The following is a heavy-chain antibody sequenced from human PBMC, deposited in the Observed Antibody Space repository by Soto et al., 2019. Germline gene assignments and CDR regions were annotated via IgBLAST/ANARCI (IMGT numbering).Heavy chain of an antibody. Sequence: GGSLRLSCAASGFTFSRCSMNWVREARWKGLELVSFISSSSSYIYYADSVTGRFTISRDNAKNSLYLQMNSLRAEDTAVYYCGGYDSSGYWFDPWGQGTLVTVSS. CDR3: GGYDSSGYWFDP. D-gene: IGHD3-22*01. CDR1: GFTFSRCS. J-gene: IGHJ5*02. V-gene: IGHV3-21*01. CDR2: ISSSSSYI.